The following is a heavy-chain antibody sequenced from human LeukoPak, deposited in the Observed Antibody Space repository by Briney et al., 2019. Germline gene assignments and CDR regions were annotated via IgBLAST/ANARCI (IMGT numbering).Heavy chain of an antibody. D-gene: IGHD3-22*01. CDR1: GYSFTSYW. V-gene: IGHV5-51*01. CDR3: ASGDSYYYDSSGPTDY. CDR2: IYPGDSDT. J-gene: IGHJ4*02. Sequence: GGSLKISCKGSGYSFTSYWIGWVRQMPGKGLEWMGIIYPGDSDTRYSPSFQGQVTISADKSISTAYLQWSSLKASDTAMYYCASGDSYYYDSSGPTDYWGQGTLVTVSS.